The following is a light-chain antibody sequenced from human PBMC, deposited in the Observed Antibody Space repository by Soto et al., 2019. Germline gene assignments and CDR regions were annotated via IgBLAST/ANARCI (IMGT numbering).Light chain of an antibody. Sequence: QSALTQPASVSGSPGQSITISCTGTSTDVGGYNYVSWYQQHPGKAPKLMIYEVSNRPSGVSNRFSGSKSGNTASLTISGLQAEDEAEYYCSSYTISSTHWVFVGGTKLTVL. V-gene: IGLV2-14*01. CDR1: STDVGGYNY. J-gene: IGLJ3*02. CDR3: SSYTISSTHWV. CDR2: EVS.